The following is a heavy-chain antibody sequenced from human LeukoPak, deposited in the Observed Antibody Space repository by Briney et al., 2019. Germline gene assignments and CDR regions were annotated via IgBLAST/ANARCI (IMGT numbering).Heavy chain of an antibody. J-gene: IGHJ4*02. D-gene: IGHD2-2*01. V-gene: IGHV4-39*01. Sequence: PSETLSLTCTVSGASISSSDYYWGGIRQPPGKGLEWIGTIYYSGTTFCTPSLKSRVTISVDTSKNQFSLKLSSVTAADTAVYYCTRHTNVRSSPAWMGDWGQGTLVTVSS. CDR2: IYYSGTT. CDR3: TRHTNVRSSPAWMGD. CDR1: GASISSSDYY.